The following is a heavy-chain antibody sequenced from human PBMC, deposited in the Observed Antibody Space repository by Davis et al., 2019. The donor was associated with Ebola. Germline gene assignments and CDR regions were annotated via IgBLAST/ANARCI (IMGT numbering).Heavy chain of an antibody. CDR2: ISSSSSYI. Sequence: GESLKISCAASGFTFSSYSMNWVRQAPGKGLEWVSSISSSSSYIYYADSVKGRFTISRDNAKNSLYLQMNSLRAEDTAVYYCAREGSSYYGMDVWGQGTTVTVSS. V-gene: IGHV3-21*01. CDR3: AREGSSYYGMDV. D-gene: IGHD2-15*01. J-gene: IGHJ6*02. CDR1: GFTFSSYS.